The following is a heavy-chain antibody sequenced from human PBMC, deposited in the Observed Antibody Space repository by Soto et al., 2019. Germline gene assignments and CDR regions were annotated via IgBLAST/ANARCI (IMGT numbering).Heavy chain of an antibody. CDR2: IIPIFGTA. J-gene: IGHJ6*02. CDR1: GGTFSSYA. V-gene: IGHV1-69*13. Sequence: SVKVSCKASGGTFSSYAISWVRQAPGQGLEWMGGIIPIFGTANYAQKFQGRVTITADESTSTAYMELSSLRPEDTAVYYCARDLGGAAHRVYYYGMDVWGQGTTVTVSS. D-gene: IGHD6-6*01. CDR3: ARDLGGAAHRVYYYGMDV.